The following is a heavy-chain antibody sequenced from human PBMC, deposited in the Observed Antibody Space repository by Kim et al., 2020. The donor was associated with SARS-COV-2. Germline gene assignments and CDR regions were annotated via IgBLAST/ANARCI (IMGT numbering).Heavy chain of an antibody. V-gene: IGHV3-15*01. CDR2: IKSKTDGGTT. D-gene: IGHD3-22*01. CDR1: GFTFSNAW. CDR3: TTAVPIYYDSSGQVRYFDY. J-gene: IGHJ4*02. Sequence: GGSLRLSCAASGFTFSNAWMSWVRQAPGKGLEWVGRIKSKTDGGTTDYAAPVKGRFTISRDDSKNTLYLQMNSLKTEDTAVYYCTTAVPIYYDSSGQVRYFDYWGQGTLVTVSS.